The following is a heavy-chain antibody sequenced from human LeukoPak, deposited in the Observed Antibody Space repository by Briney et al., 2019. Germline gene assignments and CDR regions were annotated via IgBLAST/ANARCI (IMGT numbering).Heavy chain of an antibody. D-gene: IGHD3-10*01. J-gene: IGHJ4*02. V-gene: IGHV3-15*01. CDR3: TTADMGLKLLWFGELLRVEDDY. Sequence: GSLRLSCVASGFTFSNAWMSWVRQAPEKGLEWVGRIKSKTDGGTTDYAAPVKGRFTISRDDSKNTLYLQMNSLKTEDTAVYYCTTADMGLKLLWFGELLRVEDDYWGQGTLVTVSS. CDR2: IKSKTDGGTT. CDR1: GFTFSNAW.